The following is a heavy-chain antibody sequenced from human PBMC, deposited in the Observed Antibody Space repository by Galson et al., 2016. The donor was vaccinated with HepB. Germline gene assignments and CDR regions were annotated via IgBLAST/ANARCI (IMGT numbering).Heavy chain of an antibody. J-gene: IGHJ3*02. CDR1: GFTFSNYA. CDR3: AQMINEDMDDAFDI. Sequence: SLRLSCAASGFTFSNYAMNWVRQAPGKGLEWVAMILFDGSYRYYAESVKGRFTISSDNSENTLYLQMDSLRADDTAAYYCAQMINEDMDDAFDIWGQGTMVTVSS. V-gene: IGHV3-30*03. D-gene: IGHD2-15*01. CDR2: ILFDGSYR.